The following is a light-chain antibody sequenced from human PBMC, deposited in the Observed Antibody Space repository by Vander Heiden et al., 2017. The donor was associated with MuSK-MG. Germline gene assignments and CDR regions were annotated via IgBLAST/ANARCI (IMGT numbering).Light chain of an antibody. CDR3: QQRSNWPPMYT. CDR1: QSVSSY. Sequence: IFFTHSPPTLSLSPGERATLSCRASQSVSSYLAWYQQKPGQAPRLLIYDSSNRATGIPARFSGSGSGTDFTLTISSLEPEDFAVYYCQQRSNWPPMYTFGQGTKLEIK. CDR2: DSS. J-gene: IGKJ2*01. V-gene: IGKV3-11*01.